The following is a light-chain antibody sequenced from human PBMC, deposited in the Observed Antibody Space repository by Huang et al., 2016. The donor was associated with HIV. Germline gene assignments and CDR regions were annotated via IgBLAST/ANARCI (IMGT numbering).Light chain of an antibody. CDR1: QSVSSN. CDR2: GAS. J-gene: IGKJ5*01. V-gene: IGKV3-15*01. CDR3: QQYDNGPIA. Sequence: EIVMTQSPATLSVSPGERATLSCRASQSVSSNLAWYQQKHGQAPRLLIYGASTRVTGVPARFSGSGSGTEFTLTISSLQSEDFAVYCCQQYDNGPIAFGQGTRLEI.